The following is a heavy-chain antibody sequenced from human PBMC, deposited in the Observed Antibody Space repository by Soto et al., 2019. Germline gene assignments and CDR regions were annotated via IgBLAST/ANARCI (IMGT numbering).Heavy chain of an antibody. CDR2: IYYSGST. CDR3: ASYSSGWDAVSY. V-gene: IGHV4-61*01. CDR1: GGSVSSGSYY. Sequence: QVQLQESGPGLVKPSETLSLTCTVSGGSVSSGSYYWSWIRQPPGKGLEWIGYIYYSGSTNYNPSLTSRVTISVDPSKNQFSGKRSSVTAAATAVYDGASYSSGWDAVSYWGRGTLVTVSS. J-gene: IGHJ4*02. D-gene: IGHD6-19*01.